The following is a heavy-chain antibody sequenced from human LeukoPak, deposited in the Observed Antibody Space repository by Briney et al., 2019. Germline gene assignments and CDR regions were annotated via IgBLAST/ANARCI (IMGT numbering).Heavy chain of an antibody. CDR2: ISYDGSNK. Sequence: GGSLRLSCAASEFTFSSYGMHWVRQAPGKGLEWVAVISYDGSNKYYADSVKGRFTISRDNSKNTLYLQMNSLRAEDTAVYYCAKSDRVWEGISSGFDYWGQGTLVTVSS. D-gene: IGHD3-10*01. V-gene: IGHV3-30*18. CDR3: AKSDRVWEGISSGFDY. CDR1: EFTFSSYG. J-gene: IGHJ4*02.